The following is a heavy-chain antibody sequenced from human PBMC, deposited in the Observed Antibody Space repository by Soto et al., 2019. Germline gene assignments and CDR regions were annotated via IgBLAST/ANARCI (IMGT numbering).Heavy chain of an antibody. V-gene: IGHV3-30-3*01. J-gene: IGHJ6*02. Sequence: GGSLRLSCAASGFTFNSYAMHWVRQAPGKGLEWVAVISYGGGDKYYADSVKGRFTISRDNSKNTLYLQMNSLRADDTAVYYCARDRLFDSNTYYYNSGMDVWGQGTTVTVSS. CDR3: ARDRLFDSNTYYYNSGMDV. CDR2: ISYGGGDK. CDR1: GFTFNSYA. D-gene: IGHD3-22*01.